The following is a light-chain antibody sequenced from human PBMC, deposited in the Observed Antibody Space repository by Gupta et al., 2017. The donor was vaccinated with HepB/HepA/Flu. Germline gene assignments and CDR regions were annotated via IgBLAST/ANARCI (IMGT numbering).Light chain of an antibody. CDR1: SSNIGAGYD. V-gene: IGLV1-40*01. J-gene: IGLJ2*01. Sequence: QSVLTQPPSVSGAPGQRVTISCTGSSSNIGAGYDVHWYQQLPGTAPKLLIYANSIRPSGVPARFSGSKSGTSASLAITGLQTEDEADYYCQSCDSTLDVVFGGGTKLTVL. CDR2: ANS. CDR3: QSCDSTLDVV.